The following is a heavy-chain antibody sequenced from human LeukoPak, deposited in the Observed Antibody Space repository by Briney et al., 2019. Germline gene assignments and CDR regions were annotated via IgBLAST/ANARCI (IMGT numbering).Heavy chain of an antibody. CDR2: INPDSGDT. J-gene: IGHJ5*02. Sequence: ASVKVSCKASGYSFTGYFIHWVRQAPGQGLEWVGWINPDSGDTNYAQKFQGRVTMMRDTSSSTAYMELSRLKSDDTAIYYCARESQVFWPKETNWFDPWGHGTLVTVAS. D-gene: IGHD3-3*01. CDR3: ARESQVFWPKETNWFDP. CDR1: GYSFTGYF. V-gene: IGHV1-2*02.